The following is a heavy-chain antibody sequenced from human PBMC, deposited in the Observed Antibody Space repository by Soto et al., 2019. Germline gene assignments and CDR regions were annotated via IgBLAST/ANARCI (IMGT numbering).Heavy chain of an antibody. CDR3: ARGSNNESRYYYGMDV. CDR1: VGSISSGGYY. D-gene: IGHD4-4*01. V-gene: IGHV4-31*03. CDR2: IYYSGST. Sequence: PSETLSLTCTVSVGSISSGGYYWSWIRQHPGKGLEWIGYIYYSGSTYYNPSLKSRVTISVDTSKNQFSLKLSSVTAADTAVYYCARGSNNESRYYYGMDVWGQGTTVTVSS. J-gene: IGHJ6*02.